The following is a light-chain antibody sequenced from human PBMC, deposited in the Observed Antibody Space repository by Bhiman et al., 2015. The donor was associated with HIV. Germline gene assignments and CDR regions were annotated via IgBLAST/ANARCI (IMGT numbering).Light chain of an antibody. J-gene: IGLJ2*01. Sequence: SYELTQPPSVSVSPGQTASITCSGDKLGHKYACWYQQKPGQSPVLVIYQDNKRPSGIPERFSGSNSGNTATLTISGTQAMDEADYYCRAWDSSTAVFGGGTKLTVL. CDR3: RAWDSSTAV. CDR1: KLGHKY. V-gene: IGLV3-1*01. CDR2: QDN.